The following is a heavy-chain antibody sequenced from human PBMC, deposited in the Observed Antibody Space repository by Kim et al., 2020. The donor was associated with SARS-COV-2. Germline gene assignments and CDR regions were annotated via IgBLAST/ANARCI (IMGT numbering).Heavy chain of an antibody. CDR2: IAYDGNNK. Sequence: GGSLRLSCAASGFNFSTYGMNWVRQAPGKGLEWVAVIAYDGNNKYYADSVKGRFTISRDNSNNTLYLQMNSLRAEDTAVYYCAREKCSGNYGSFDYWGQGTLVTVSS. V-gene: IGHV3-30*04. D-gene: IGHD3-10*01. CDR1: GFNFSTYG. J-gene: IGHJ4*01. CDR3: AREKCSGNYGSFDY.